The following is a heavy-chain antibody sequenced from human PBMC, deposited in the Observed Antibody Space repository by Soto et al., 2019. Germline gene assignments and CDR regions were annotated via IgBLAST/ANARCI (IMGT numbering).Heavy chain of an antibody. Sequence: SVKVSCTASGGTFSSYTISWVRQAPGQGLEWMGRIIPILGIANYAQKFQGRVTITADKSTSTAYMELSSLRSEDTAVYYCARGGYYDSSGPNWFDSWGQGTLVTVSS. V-gene: IGHV1-69*02. CDR1: GGTFSSYT. J-gene: IGHJ5*01. CDR2: IIPILGIA. D-gene: IGHD3-22*01. CDR3: ARGGYYDSSGPNWFDS.